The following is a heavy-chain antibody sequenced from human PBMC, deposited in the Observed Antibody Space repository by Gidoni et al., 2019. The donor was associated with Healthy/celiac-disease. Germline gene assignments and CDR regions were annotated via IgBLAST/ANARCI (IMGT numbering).Heavy chain of an antibody. J-gene: IGHJ3*02. V-gene: IGHV4-39*01. Sequence: QLHLQESGTGLVKPSETLSLTCTVSGGYISSRSYYWGCIREPPGKWLEWIGSIYYSGSTYYNPALKSRVTISVDTSKNQFSLKLSSVTAADTAVYYCAGALPYLVVVTAIGEAFDIWGQGTMVTVSS. CDR3: AGALPYLVVVTAIGEAFDI. CDR1: GGYISSRSYY. D-gene: IGHD2-21*02. CDR2: IYYSGST.